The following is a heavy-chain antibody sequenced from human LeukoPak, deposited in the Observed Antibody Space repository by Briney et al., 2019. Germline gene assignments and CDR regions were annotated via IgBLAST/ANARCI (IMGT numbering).Heavy chain of an antibody. CDR2: RRYDGSNE. V-gene: IGHV3-30*02. CDR3: AKAGPGYTEPSSVHY. J-gene: IGHJ4*02. Sequence: GGSLRLSCAASGFPFGNSGMHGVREAPGKGLEWGALRRYDGSNETYADPVKGRFTISRDNSKNTLYLQMDSLRAEDTAVFYCAKAGPGYTEPSSVHYWGQGTLVTVSS. D-gene: IGHD5-18*01. CDR1: GFPFGNSG.